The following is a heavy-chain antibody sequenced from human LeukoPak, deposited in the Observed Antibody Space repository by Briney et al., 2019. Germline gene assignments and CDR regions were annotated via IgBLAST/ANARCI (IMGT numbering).Heavy chain of an antibody. D-gene: IGHD6-13*01. J-gene: IGHJ4*02. V-gene: IGHV3-23*01. Sequence: GGSRRLSFAASGSTLSSNARRWVRRPPGKGLEWVSAISGSGGSTYYADSVKGRFTISRDNSKNTLYLQMNSLRAEDTAVYYCAKDSSRDNYWGQGTLVTVSS. CDR1: GSTLSSNA. CDR2: ISGSGGST. CDR3: AKDSSRDNY.